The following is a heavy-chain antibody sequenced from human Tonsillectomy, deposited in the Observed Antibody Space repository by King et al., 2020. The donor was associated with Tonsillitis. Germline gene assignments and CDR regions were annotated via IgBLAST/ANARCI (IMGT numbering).Heavy chain of an antibody. Sequence: DVQLVESGAEVKKPGESLKISCTGSGYSFTNYWIGWVRQMPGKGLEWMGIIYPGDSDTRYSPSFQGQVTISADKSISAAYLQWSSLKASDTAMYYCAGHIVVVTEAFDIWGQGTMVTVSS. V-gene: IGHV5-51*01. J-gene: IGHJ3*02. D-gene: IGHD2-21*02. CDR1: GYSFTNYW. CDR2: IYPGDSDT. CDR3: AGHIVVVTEAFDI.